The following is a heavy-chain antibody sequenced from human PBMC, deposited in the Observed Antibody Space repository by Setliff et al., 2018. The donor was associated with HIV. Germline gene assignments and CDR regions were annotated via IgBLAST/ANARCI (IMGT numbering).Heavy chain of an antibody. D-gene: IGHD3-10*01. V-gene: IGHV1-69*13. CDR2: ITPIFGTT. J-gene: IGHJ6*03. CDR3: ATAGEMATIGYSYYYMGV. Sequence: SVKVSCKASGYTFSSYGSSWVRQATGQGLEWMGGITPIFGTTKYAQKFQGRVTITADESRTTAYLDLNSLRSEDTAVYYCATAGEMATIGYSYYYMGVWGKGTTVTVSS. CDR1: GYTFSSYG.